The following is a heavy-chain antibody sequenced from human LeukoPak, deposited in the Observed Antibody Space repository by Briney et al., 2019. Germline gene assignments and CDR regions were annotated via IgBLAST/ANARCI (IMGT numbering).Heavy chain of an antibody. Sequence: PSETLSLTCAVSGYSISSGYYWGWIRQPPGKGLEWIGSIYHSGSTYYNPSLKSRVTISVDTPKNQFSLKLSSVTAADTAVYYCARHPPSSDCSSTSCYVYYYYMDVWGKGTTVTVSS. CDR3: ARHPPSSDCSSTSCYVYYYYMDV. CDR1: GYSISSGYY. V-gene: IGHV4-38-2*01. D-gene: IGHD2-2*01. CDR2: IYHSGST. J-gene: IGHJ6*03.